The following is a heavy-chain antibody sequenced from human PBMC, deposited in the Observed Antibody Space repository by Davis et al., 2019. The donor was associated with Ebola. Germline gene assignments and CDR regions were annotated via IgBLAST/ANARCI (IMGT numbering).Heavy chain of an antibody. D-gene: IGHD4-17*01. V-gene: IGHV1-3*01. Sequence: ASVKVSCKASGYTFTSYAMHWVRQAPGQRLEWMGWINAGNGNTKYSQKFQGRVTITRDTSASTAYMELSSLRSEDTAVYYCARGTTVTKEGDYWGQGTLVTVSS. CDR2: INAGNGNT. CDR3: ARGTTVTKEGDY. CDR1: GYTFTSYA. J-gene: IGHJ4*02.